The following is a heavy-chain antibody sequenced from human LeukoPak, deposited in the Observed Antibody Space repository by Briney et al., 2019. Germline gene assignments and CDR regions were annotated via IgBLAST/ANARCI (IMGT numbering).Heavy chain of an antibody. V-gene: IGHV4-39*01. CDR3: AKAGYGSGDYYYYYMDV. D-gene: IGHD3-10*01. CDR2: IYYSGST. Sequence: SETLSLTCAVYGGSFSSYYWGWIRQPPGKGLEWIGSIYYSGSTYYNPSLKSRVTISVDTSKNQFSLKLSSVTAADTAVYYCAKAGYGSGDYYYYYMDVWGKGTTVTISS. CDR1: GGSFSSYY. J-gene: IGHJ6*03.